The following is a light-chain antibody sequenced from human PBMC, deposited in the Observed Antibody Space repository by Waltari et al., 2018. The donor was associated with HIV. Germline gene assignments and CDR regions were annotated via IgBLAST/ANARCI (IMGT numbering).Light chain of an antibody. V-gene: IGLV3-21*02. CDR2: ADS. CDR3: QVWDGSGDQFL. Sequence: SYVLTQPPSMSLAPGQTAGITCGGHNVAYRSVQWYQPKPGQAPALVLFADSVRPSGVPERFSGSNSGNTATLTISRVEAGDEADYFCQVWDGSGDQFLFGGGTKVTVL. J-gene: IGLJ2*01. CDR1: NVAYRS.